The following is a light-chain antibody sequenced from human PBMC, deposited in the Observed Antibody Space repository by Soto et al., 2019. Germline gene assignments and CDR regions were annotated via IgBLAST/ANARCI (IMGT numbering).Light chain of an antibody. J-gene: IGLJ3*02. CDR1: SSNIGAGSD. Sequence: QSVLTQPPSVSGAPGQRVTISCTGSSSNIGAGSDVHWYQQLPGTAPKLLIYDNNNRPSGVPDRFSGSKSGTSASLAITGLQAEDEADYYCQSYDSSLRVFGGGTKLTVL. CDR3: QSYDSSLRV. CDR2: DNN. V-gene: IGLV1-40*01.